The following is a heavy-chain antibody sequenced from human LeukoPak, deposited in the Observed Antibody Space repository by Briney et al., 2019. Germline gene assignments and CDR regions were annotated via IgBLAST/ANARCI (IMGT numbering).Heavy chain of an antibody. V-gene: IGHV1-18*01. CDR1: GYTFTSYH. J-gene: IGHJ4*02. CDR3: ARDSGWELKQYYFDH. Sequence: GASVKVSCKASGYTFTSYHINWVRQAPGQGLEWMGWISVYNGYTEFAQKFQGRVTMTTDTSTRTTYMELRGLRADDTAVYYCARDSGWELKQYYFDHWGQGTLVTVSS. D-gene: IGHD1-26*01. CDR2: ISVYNGYT.